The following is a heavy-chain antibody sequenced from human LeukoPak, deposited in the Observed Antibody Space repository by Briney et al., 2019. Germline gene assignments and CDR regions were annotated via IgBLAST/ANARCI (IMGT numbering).Heavy chain of an antibody. D-gene: IGHD2-15*01. CDR1: GYTSTGYY. Sequence: ASVKVSCKASGYTSTGYYMHWVRQAPGQGLEWMGWINPNSGGTNYAQKFQGRVTMTRDTSISTAYMELSRLRSDDTAVYYCARAVVVANNWFDPWGQGTLVTVSS. V-gene: IGHV1-2*02. CDR3: ARAVVVANNWFDP. CDR2: INPNSGGT. J-gene: IGHJ5*02.